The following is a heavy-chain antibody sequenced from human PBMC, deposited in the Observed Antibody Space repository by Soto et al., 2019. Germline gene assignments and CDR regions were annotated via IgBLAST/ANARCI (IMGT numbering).Heavy chain of an antibody. CDR2: ISAYNGNT. CDR1: GYTFTSYG. D-gene: IGHD3-3*01. CDR3: ARDLTIFGVVIILDAFDI. V-gene: IGHV1-18*01. J-gene: IGHJ3*02. Sequence: ASVKVSCKASGYTFTSYGISWVRQAPGQGLEWMGWISAYNGNTNYAQKLQGSVTMTTDTSTSTAYMELSSLRSDDTSLYYCARDLTIFGVVIILDAFDIWGQGTMVTV.